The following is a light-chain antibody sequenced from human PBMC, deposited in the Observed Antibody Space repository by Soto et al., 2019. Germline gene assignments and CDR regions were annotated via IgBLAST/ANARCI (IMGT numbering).Light chain of an antibody. V-gene: IGKV1-33*01. CDR1: QDISNY. J-gene: IGKJ5*01. CDR3: QQYDNLLPT. Sequence: DIQMTQSPSSLSASVGDRVTITCQASQDISNYLNWYQQKPGKAPKLLIYDASNLETGGPSRFSGSGSGTDFTFPISRLQPEDIATYYCQQYDNLLPTFGQGTRLEIK. CDR2: DAS.